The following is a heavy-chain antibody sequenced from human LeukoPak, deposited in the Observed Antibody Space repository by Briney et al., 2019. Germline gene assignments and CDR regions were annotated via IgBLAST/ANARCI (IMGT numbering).Heavy chain of an antibody. CDR1: GGSISSSSYD. V-gene: IGHV4-39*01. Sequence: SETLSLTCTVSGGSISSSSYDWGWIRQTPGKGLEWIGSIYYSGSTYYNPSLKSRVTISVDTSKNQFSLKLSSVTAADTAVYYCARLVSIVGATGQLNFDYWGQGTLVTVSS. CDR3: ARLVSIVGATGQLNFDY. D-gene: IGHD1-26*01. CDR2: IYYSGST. J-gene: IGHJ4*02.